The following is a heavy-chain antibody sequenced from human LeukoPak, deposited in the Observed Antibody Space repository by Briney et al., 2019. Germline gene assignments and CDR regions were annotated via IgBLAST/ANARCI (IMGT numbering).Heavy chain of an antibody. V-gene: IGHV4-31*03. CDR2: IHPSGML. CDR1: GASFNSDDQY. D-gene: IGHD3-22*01. CDR3: SRGLDSRKLGY. Sequence: PSENLSLTGTVSGASFNSDDQYWNWIRQSPGKGLEWIGSIHPSGMLYNNPSLESRVTMSRDTSKNQFSLNLNSVTAADTAVYFCSRGLDSRKLGYWGQGILVTVSS. J-gene: IGHJ4*02.